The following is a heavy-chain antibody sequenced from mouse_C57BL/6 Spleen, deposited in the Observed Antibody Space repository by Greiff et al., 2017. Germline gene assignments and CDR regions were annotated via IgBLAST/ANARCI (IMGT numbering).Heavy chain of an antibody. J-gene: IGHJ4*01. D-gene: IGHD2-2*01. CDR2: IDPNSGGT. CDR3: ARPYGYDGGYYAMDY. V-gene: IGHV1-72*01. CDR1: GYTFTSYW. Sequence: VKLVESGAELVKPGASVKLSCKASGYTFTSYWMHWVKQRPGRGLEWIGRIDPNSGGTKYNEKFKSKATLTVDKPSSTAYMQLSSLTSEDSAVYKCARPYGYDGGYYAMDYWGQGTSVTVSS.